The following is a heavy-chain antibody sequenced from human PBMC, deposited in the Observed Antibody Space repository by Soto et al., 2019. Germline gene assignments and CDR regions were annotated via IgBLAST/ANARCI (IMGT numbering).Heavy chain of an antibody. V-gene: IGHV4-34*01. CDR1: GGSFSGYY. D-gene: IGHD3-3*01. CDR2: INHSGST. Sequence: SETLSLTCAVYGGSFSGYYWSWIRQPPGKGLEWIGEINHSGSTNYNPSLKSRVTISVDTSKNQFSLKLSSVTAADTAVYYCARAPWTYYDFWSGSPRMDVWGQGTPVTVPS. CDR3: ARAPWTYYDFWSGSPRMDV. J-gene: IGHJ6*02.